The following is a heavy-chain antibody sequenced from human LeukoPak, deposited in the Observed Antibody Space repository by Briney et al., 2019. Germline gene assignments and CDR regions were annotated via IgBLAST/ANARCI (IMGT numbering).Heavy chain of an antibody. CDR1: GFTFSSYE. CDR3: ARVGWYYYGSGSVSGWFDP. V-gene: IGHV3-48*03. CDR2: ISSSGSTI. D-gene: IGHD3-10*01. Sequence: GGSLRLSCAASGFTFSSYEMNCVRQAPGEGLECVSYISSSGSTIYYADSVKGRFTISRDNAKNSLYLQMNSLRAEDTAVYYCARVGWYYYGSGSVSGWFDPWGQGTLVTVSS. J-gene: IGHJ5*02.